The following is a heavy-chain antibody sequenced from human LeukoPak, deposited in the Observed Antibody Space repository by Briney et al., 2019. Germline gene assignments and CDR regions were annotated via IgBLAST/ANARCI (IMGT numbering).Heavy chain of an antibody. V-gene: IGHV3-21*04. CDR3: VRDRGTYRPIDY. J-gene: IGHJ4*02. D-gene: IGHD1-26*01. CDR2: ISYTGTYI. CDR1: GFTFSTYA. Sequence: GGSLRLSCAASGFTFSTYAMSWVRQAPGKGLEWVSSISYTGTYIYYADSVKGRFTISRDNAQNSLYLQMNSLRAEDTAIYYCVRDRGTYRPIDYWGQGTLVTVSS.